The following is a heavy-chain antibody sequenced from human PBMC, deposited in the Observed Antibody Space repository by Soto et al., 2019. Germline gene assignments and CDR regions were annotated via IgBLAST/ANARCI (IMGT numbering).Heavy chain of an antibody. CDR1: GVTFISYP. CDR2: SNPGNGDT. V-gene: IGHV1-3*01. Sequence: ASVRVSCKTSGVTFISYPIHWVRQAPGQGLEWMGWSNPGNGDTNYSQKFQGRITITTDTAATTAYLEVNSLTSEDAAVYYCASDPVGRPGQIAETPSFYFDYSGQGTQVTVSS. J-gene: IGHJ4*02. CDR3: ASDPVGRPGQIAETPSFYFDY. D-gene: IGHD3-10*01.